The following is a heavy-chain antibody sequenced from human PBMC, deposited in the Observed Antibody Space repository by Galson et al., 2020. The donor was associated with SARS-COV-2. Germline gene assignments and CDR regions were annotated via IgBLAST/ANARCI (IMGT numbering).Heavy chain of an antibody. CDR1: GFTFSVYW. Sequence: GESLRLSCADSGFTFSVYWMTWVRQAPGKGLEWVANIKHDGTEKYYVDSVKGRFTISRDNAKKSLYLQMNSLRADDSAVCYCARVDCSGGGCYPGNYWGQGTLVTVAS. V-gene: IGHV3-7*03. CDR3: ARVDCSGGGCYPGNY. D-gene: IGHD2-15*01. CDR2: IKHDGTEK. J-gene: IGHJ4*02.